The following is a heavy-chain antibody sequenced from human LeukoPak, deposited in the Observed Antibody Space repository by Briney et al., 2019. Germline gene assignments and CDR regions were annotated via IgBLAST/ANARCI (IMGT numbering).Heavy chain of an antibody. J-gene: IGHJ4*02. Sequence: SETLSLTCTVSGGSISSYYWSWIRQPPGKGLEWIGYIYYSGSTNYNPSLKSRVTISVDTSKNQFSLKLSSVTAADTAVYYCARHSFLKGWLVEFNYFDYWGQGTPVTVSS. CDR1: GGSISSYY. V-gene: IGHV4-59*08. CDR3: ARHSFLKGWLVEFNYFDY. CDR2: IYYSGST. D-gene: IGHD6-19*01.